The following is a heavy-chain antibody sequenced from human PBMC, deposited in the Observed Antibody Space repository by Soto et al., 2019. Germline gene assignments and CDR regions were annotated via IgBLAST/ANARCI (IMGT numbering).Heavy chain of an antibody. CDR1: GYTFTSYG. V-gene: IGHV1-18*01. CDR3: ARDCRDIVVVPAAMNYYYYMDV. J-gene: IGHJ6*03. D-gene: IGHD2-2*01. Sequence: QVQLVQSGAEVKKPGASVKVSCKASGYTFTSYGISWVRQAPGQGLEWMGWISAYNGNTNYAQKLQGRVTMTTDTSTSTAYMELRSLRSDDTAGYYCARDCRDIVVVPAAMNYYYYMDVWGKGTTVTVSS. CDR2: ISAYNGNT.